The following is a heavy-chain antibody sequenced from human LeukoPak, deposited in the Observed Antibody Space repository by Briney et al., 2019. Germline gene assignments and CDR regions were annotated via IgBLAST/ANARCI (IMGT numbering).Heavy chain of an antibody. D-gene: IGHD3-22*01. CDR1: GFTFSSYG. J-gene: IGHJ4*02. CDR3: AKSSHYYDSSGEFDY. Sequence: PGRSLRLSCAASGFTFSSYGMHWVRQAPGKGLEWVAVIWYDGSNKYYADSVKGRFTISRDNSKNTLYLQMNSLRAEDTAVYYCAKSSHYYDSSGEFDYWGQGTLVTVSS. V-gene: IGHV3-33*06. CDR2: IWYDGSNK.